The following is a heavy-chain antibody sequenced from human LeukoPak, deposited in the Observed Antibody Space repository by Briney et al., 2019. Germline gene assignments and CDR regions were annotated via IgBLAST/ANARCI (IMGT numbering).Heavy chain of an antibody. J-gene: IGHJ5*02. Sequence: ASVKVSCKASGYTFTGYYMHWVRQAPGQGLEWMGWINPNSGGTNYAQKFQGRVTMTRDTSISTAYMELSRLRSDDTAVYYCARASIVVVVAATGGLFDPWGQGTLVTVSS. D-gene: IGHD2-15*01. CDR1: GYTFTGYY. CDR3: ARASIVVVVAATGGLFDP. V-gene: IGHV1-2*02. CDR2: INPNSGGT.